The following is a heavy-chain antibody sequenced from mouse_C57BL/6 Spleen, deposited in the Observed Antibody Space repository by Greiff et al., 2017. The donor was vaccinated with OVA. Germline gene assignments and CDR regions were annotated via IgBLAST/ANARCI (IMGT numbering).Heavy chain of an antibody. CDR2: ISYDGSN. J-gene: IGHJ2*01. V-gene: IGHV3-6*01. Sequence: VQLKESGPGLVKPSQSLSLTCSVTGYSITSGYYWNWLRQFPGNKLEWMGYISYDGSNNYNPSLKNRISITRDTSKNQFFLKLNSVTTEDTATYYCARLRDFFDYWGQGTTLTVSS. CDR1: GYSITSGYY. CDR3: ARLRDFFDY.